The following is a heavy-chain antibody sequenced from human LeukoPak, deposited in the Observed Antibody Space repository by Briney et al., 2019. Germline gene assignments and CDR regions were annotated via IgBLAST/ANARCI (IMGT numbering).Heavy chain of an antibody. V-gene: IGHV3-23*01. CDR3: AKSRSGWYYFDF. J-gene: IGHJ4*02. Sequence: GGSLRLSCAVSGFTLDNTAMCWVRQAPGKGLEWISGISRMGFTTYYADSVNGRFTISRDTSKNTLYLQMNGLRAEDTAVYYCAKSRSGWYYFDFWGQGTLVTASS. D-gene: IGHD6-19*01. CDR1: GFTLDNTA. CDR2: ISRMGFTT.